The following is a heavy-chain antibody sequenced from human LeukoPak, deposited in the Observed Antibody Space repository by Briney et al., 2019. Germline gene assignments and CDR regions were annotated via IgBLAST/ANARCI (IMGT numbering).Heavy chain of an antibody. Sequence: SVKVSCKASGGTFSSYAISWVRQAPGQGLEWMGGIIPNFGTANYAQKFQGRVTITADESTSTAYMELSSLRSEDTAVYYCARVFCSGGSCYSFDYWGQGTLVTASS. CDR1: GGTFSSYA. J-gene: IGHJ4*02. D-gene: IGHD2-15*01. V-gene: IGHV1-69*13. CDR2: IIPNFGTA. CDR3: ARVFCSGGSCYSFDY.